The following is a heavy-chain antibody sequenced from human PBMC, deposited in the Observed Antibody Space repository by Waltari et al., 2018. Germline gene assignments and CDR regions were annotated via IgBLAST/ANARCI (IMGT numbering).Heavy chain of an antibody. Sequence: QVQLQESGPRLVKPSETLSLNCSVSGGSISFHNWSWFRQSPRKGLEWIGYIYNSGNTNYNPSLKSLVTISADPSKNQFSLKVDSVTVADTAVYYCARLRDGYYYYYGMDVWGPGTTVTVSS. CDR2: IYNSGNT. CDR3: ARLRDGYYYYYGMDV. V-gene: IGHV4-4*09. CDR1: GGSISFHN. J-gene: IGHJ6*02.